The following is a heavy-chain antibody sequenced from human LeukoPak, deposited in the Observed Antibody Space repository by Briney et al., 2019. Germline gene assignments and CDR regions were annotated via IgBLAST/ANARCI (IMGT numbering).Heavy chain of an antibody. CDR1: GGSISSGGYP. J-gene: IGHJ6*02. D-gene: IGHD6-13*01. CDR3: ARSRVSGMDV. V-gene: IGHV4-30-2*01. CDR2: IYHSGST. Sequence: PSETLSLTCAVSGGSISSGGYPWSWIRQPPGKGLEWIGYIYHSGSTYYNPSLKSRVTISVDRSKNQFSLKLSSVTAADTAVYYCARSRVSGMDVWGQGTTVTVSS.